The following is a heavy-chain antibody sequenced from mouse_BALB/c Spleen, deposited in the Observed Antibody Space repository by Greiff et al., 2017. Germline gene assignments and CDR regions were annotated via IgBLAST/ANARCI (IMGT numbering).Heavy chain of an antibody. CDR2: IRNKANGYTT. J-gene: IGHJ4*01. Sequence: DVQLVESGGGLVQPGGSLRLSCATSGFTFTDYYMSWVRQPPGKALEWLGFIRNKANGYTTEYSASVKGRFTISRDNSQSILYLQMNTLRAEDSATYYCARALYDGYYVNAMDYWGQGTSVTVSS. V-gene: IGHV7-3*02. D-gene: IGHD2-3*01. CDR3: ARALYDGYYVNAMDY. CDR1: GFTFTDYY.